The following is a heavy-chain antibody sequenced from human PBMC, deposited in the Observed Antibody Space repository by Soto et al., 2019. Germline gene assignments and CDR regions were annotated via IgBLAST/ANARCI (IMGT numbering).Heavy chain of an antibody. J-gene: IGHJ6*02. CDR1: GYSFTSYW. D-gene: IGHD5-18*01. Sequence: GESLKISCKGSGYSFTSYWIGLVRQMPGKGLEWMGIIYPGDSDTRYSPSFQDQVTISADKSISTAYLQWSSLKASDTAMYYCARQRYSYGNRGHYYYYYGMDLWGQGTTVTVSS. V-gene: IGHV5-51*01. CDR2: IYPGDSDT. CDR3: ARQRYSYGNRGHYYYYYGMDL.